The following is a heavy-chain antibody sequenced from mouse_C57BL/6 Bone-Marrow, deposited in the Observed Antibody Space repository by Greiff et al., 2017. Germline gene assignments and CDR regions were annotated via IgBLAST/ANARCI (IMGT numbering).Heavy chain of an antibody. Sequence: DVKLVESGGDLVKPGGSLKLSCAASGFTFSSYGMSWVRQTPDKRLEWVATISSGGSYTYYPDSVKGRFTSSRDNAKNTLYLQMSSLKSEDTAMYYCARQYYGSGTWFAYWGQGTLVTVSA. V-gene: IGHV5-6*02. J-gene: IGHJ3*01. CDR2: ISSGGSYT. CDR3: ARQYYGSGTWFAY. D-gene: IGHD1-1*01. CDR1: GFTFSSYG.